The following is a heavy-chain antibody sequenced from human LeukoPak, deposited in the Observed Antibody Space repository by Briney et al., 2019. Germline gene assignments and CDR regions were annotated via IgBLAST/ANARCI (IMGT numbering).Heavy chain of an antibody. D-gene: IGHD3-22*01. CDR1: GGSISSSNW. Sequence: SETLSLTCAVSGGSISSSNWWSWVRQPPGKGLEWIGEIYHSGSTNYNPSLKSRVTISVDTSKNQFSLKLSSVTAADTAVYYCARQNGSITMIVVVITGSPKLNWFDPWGQGTLVTVSS. CDR2: IYHSGST. J-gene: IGHJ5*02. CDR3: ARQNGSITMIVVVITGSPKLNWFDP. V-gene: IGHV4-4*02.